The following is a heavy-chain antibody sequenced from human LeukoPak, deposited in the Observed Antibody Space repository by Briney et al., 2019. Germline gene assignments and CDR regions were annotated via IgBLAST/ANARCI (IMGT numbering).Heavy chain of an antibody. CDR1: GFTFSTYV. Sequence: GESLRLSCSISGFTFSTYVMHWVRQAPGKGLEYVSAISSNGDNTYYADSVKGRFTISRDNSKNTLYLQMSSLRADDTAVYYCVRGTGYWGQGTLVTVSS. CDR3: VRGTGY. J-gene: IGHJ4*02. CDR2: ISSNGDNT. V-gene: IGHV3-64D*06.